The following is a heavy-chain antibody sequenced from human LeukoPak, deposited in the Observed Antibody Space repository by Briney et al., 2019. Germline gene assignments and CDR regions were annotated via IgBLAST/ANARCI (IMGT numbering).Heavy chain of an antibody. J-gene: IGHJ4*02. V-gene: IGHV1-69*06. CDR3: ARDLEGSSWFDY. Sequence: SVKVSCKASGGTFSSYAISWVRQAPGQGLEWMGGIIPIFGTANYAQKFQGRVTITADKSTSTAYMELSSLRSEDTAVYYCARDLEGSSWFDYWGQGTLVSVSS. CDR2: IIPIFGTA. D-gene: IGHD6-13*01. CDR1: GGTFSSYA.